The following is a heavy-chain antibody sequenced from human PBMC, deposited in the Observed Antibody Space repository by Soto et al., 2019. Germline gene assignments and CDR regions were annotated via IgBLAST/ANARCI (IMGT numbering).Heavy chain of an antibody. D-gene: IGHD3-10*01. CDR1: GYTFTSYA. Sequence: QVQLVQSGAEVKKPGASVKVSCKASGYTFTSYAMHWVRQAPGQRLEWMGWINAGNGNTKYSQKFQGRVTITRDTSASTAYMELSSLRSEDTAVYYCARVPQGGYGSGSYYIDYYYYMDVWGKGTTVTVSS. CDR3: ARVPQGGYGSGSYYIDYYYYMDV. CDR2: INAGNGNT. V-gene: IGHV1-3*01. J-gene: IGHJ6*03.